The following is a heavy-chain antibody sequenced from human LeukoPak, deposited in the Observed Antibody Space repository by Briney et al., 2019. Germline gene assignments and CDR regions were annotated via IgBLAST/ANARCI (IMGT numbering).Heavy chain of an antibody. Sequence: ASVKVSCKASGYTFTVYYLHWVRQAPGQGLEWMGWINPNSGGTHFAQRFQGRVTMTRDTSISTAYMELSRLRSDDTAVYYCARAPSGYDSLDYWGQGTLVTVSS. CDR3: ARAPSGYDSLDY. V-gene: IGHV1-2*02. J-gene: IGHJ4*02. CDR1: GYTFTVYY. CDR2: INPNSGGT. D-gene: IGHD5-12*01.